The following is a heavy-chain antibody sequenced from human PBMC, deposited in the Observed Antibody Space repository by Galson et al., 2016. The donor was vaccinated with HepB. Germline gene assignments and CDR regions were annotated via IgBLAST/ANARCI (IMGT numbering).Heavy chain of an antibody. V-gene: IGHV1-18*01. CDR1: GYSFTNNG. CDR3: ARGGRGSTMLGYYYNMDV. CDR2: IGTYSGNT. J-gene: IGHJ6*02. D-gene: IGHD3-16*01. Sequence: SVKVSCKASGYSFTNNGVNWVRQAPGQGLEWVGWIGTYSGNTNYAQKFEDRVTMTTDTATSTAYIELRSLTFDDTAVYYCARGGRGSTMLGYYYNMDVWGQGTTVTVSS.